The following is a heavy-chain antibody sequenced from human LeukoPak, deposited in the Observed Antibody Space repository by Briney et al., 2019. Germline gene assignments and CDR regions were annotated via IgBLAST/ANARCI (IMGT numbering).Heavy chain of an antibody. CDR2: ISSSSSPI. V-gene: IGHV3-48*01. Sequence: LTLTCAAYRFTFSSYSMNWLRQAPGQGRVGCSYISSSSSPIYYADSVKGRFTISRDNAKNTLYLQMNSLRAEDTAVYYCARDLRDSYGSYLDYWGQGTLVTVSS. J-gene: IGHJ4*02. CDR3: ARDLRDSYGSYLDY. D-gene: IGHD5-18*01. CDR1: RFTFSSYS.